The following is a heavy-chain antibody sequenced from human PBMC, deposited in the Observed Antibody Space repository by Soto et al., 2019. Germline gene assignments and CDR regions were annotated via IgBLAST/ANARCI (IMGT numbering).Heavy chain of an antibody. CDR3: ARPVYCSSTSCYYYYGMDV. Sequence: ASVKVSCKASGGTFSSYAISWVRQAPGQGLEWMGGIIPIFGTANYAQEFQGRVTITADESTSTAYMELSSLRSEDTAVYYCARPVYCSSTSCYYYYGMDVWGQGTTVTVSS. V-gene: IGHV1-69*13. J-gene: IGHJ6*02. CDR2: IIPIFGTA. D-gene: IGHD2-2*01. CDR1: GGTFSSYA.